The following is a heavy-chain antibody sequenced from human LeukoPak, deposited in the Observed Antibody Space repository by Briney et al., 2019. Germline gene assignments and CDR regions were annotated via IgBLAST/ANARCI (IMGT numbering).Heavy chain of an antibody. CDR2: INPSGGST. CDR1: GYTFTSYY. CDR3: ARVGAPGSSIYGMDV. D-gene: IGHD1-26*01. V-gene: IGHV1-46*01. Sequence: VASVKVSCKASGYTFTSYYMHWVRQAPGQGLEWMGIINPSGGSTSYAQKFQGRVTMTRDTSTSTVYMELSSLRSEDTAVYYCARVGAPGSSIYGMDVWGQGTTVTVSS. J-gene: IGHJ6*02.